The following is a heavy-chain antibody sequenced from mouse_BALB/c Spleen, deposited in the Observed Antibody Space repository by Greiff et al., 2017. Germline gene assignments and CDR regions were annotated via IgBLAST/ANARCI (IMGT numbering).Heavy chain of an antibody. Sequence: EVKLQESGPGLVKPSQSLSLTCTVTGYSITSDYAWNWIRQFPGNKLEWMGYISYSGSTSYNPSLKSRISITRDTSKNQFFLQLNSVTTEDTATYYCALTGIAMDYWGQGTSVTVSS. CDR2: ISYSGST. D-gene: IGHD4-1*01. CDR1: GYSITSDYA. J-gene: IGHJ4*01. V-gene: IGHV3-2*02. CDR3: ALTGIAMDY.